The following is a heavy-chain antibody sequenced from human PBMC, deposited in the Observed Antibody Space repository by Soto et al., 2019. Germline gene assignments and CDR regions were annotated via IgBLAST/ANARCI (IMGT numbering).Heavy chain of an antibody. D-gene: IGHD2-2*01. CDR1: GDSITTSGHL. CDR3: ARHDHGAFTINAFHV. J-gene: IGHJ3*01. CDR2: ISYSGST. V-gene: IGHV4-39*01. Sequence: QVQLQESGPGLLKPSNTLSLTCTVSGDSITTSGHLWAWIRQPPGKGLEWIATISYSGSTFYNPSLRSRSSISVDPSKNQASLSLVSVTAAATAMYYCARHDHGAFTINAFHVWGQGTKVTVSS.